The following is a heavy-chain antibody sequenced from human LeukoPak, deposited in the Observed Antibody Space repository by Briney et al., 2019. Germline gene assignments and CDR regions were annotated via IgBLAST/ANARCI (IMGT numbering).Heavy chain of an antibody. CDR2: ISHDGGTK. V-gene: IGHV3-30*04. D-gene: IGHD1-26*01. CDR1: GFSFSNFA. CDR3: ARASGRWHLLPLDF. J-gene: IGHJ4*02. Sequence: PGGSLRLSCAASGFSFSNFAIHWVRQAPGKGLEWLAVISHDGGTKHYADSVKGRFTISRDNSNNSLSLQMNSLSAEDTAVYYCARASGRWHLLPLDFWGQGTLVTVSS.